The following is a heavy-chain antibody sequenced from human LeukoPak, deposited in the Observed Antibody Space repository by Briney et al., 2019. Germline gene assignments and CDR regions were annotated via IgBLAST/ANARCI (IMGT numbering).Heavy chain of an antibody. CDR1: GGSISSYY. CDR3: ARVTGYMIEDYFDY. J-gene: IGHJ4*02. D-gene: IGHD3-22*01. V-gene: IGHV4-59*01. CDR2: IYYSGST. Sequence: SETLSLTGTVSGGSISSYYWSWIRQPPRKGLEWIGYIYYSGSTNYNPSLKSRVTISVDTSKNQFSLKLSSVTAADTAVYYCARVTGYMIEDYFDYWGQGTLVTVSS.